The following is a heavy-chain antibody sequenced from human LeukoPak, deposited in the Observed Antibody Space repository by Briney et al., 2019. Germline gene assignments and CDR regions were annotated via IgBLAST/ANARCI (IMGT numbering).Heavy chain of an antibody. CDR1: GGTFSSYA. Sequence: ASVKVSCKASGGTFSSYAISWVRQAPGQRLEWMGWINAGNGNSKYSQKFQGRVTITRDTSASTAYMELSSLRSEDTAVYYCACSSRRGDFDYWGQGTLVIVSS. J-gene: IGHJ4*02. V-gene: IGHV1-3*01. CDR3: ACSSRRGDFDY. D-gene: IGHD6-6*01. CDR2: INAGNGNS.